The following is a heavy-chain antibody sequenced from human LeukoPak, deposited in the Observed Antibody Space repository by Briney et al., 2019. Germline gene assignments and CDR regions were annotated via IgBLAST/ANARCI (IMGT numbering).Heavy chain of an antibody. V-gene: IGHV4-59*08. CDR2: IYYSGST. CDR3: ARHACSGWYCYFDY. CDR1: GGSISSYY. J-gene: IGHJ4*02. Sequence: SETLSLTCTVSGGSISSYYWSWIRQPPGKGLEWIGYIYYSGSTNYNPSLKSRVTISVDTSTNQFSLKLSSVTAAETAVYYCARHACSGWYCYFDYWGQGTLVTVSS. D-gene: IGHD6-19*01.